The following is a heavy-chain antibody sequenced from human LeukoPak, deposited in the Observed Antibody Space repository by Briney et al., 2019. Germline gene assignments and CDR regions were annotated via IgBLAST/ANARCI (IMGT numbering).Heavy chain of an antibody. CDR2: ISAGSGST. J-gene: IGHJ3*02. D-gene: IGHD4-17*01. Sequence: GGSLRLSCAASGFTFGSYAMSWVRQAPGKGLEWVSYISAGSGSTYYADSVRGRFTISRDNSKNTLYLQLNSLRADDTAVYYCARDQTVPPGDAFDIWGQGTMVTVSS. CDR1: GFTFGSYA. CDR3: ARDQTVPPGDAFDI. V-gene: IGHV3-23*01.